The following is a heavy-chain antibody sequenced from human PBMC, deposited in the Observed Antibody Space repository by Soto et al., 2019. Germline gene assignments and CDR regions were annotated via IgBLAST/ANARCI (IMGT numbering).Heavy chain of an antibody. CDR1: GFTFSSCV. CDR2: ITDSGTGT. D-gene: IGHD6-13*01. Sequence: EVHVLESGGGLVHPGGSLRLSCGASGFTFSSCVMTWVRQAPGKGLEWVSCITDSGTGTYYADSVKGRFTISRDNSKNTMYLQMNNLRAEDTGVYYCAKGLINGRWYAEDWGQGTLVTVSS. V-gene: IGHV3-23*01. CDR3: AKGLINGRWYAED. J-gene: IGHJ4*02.